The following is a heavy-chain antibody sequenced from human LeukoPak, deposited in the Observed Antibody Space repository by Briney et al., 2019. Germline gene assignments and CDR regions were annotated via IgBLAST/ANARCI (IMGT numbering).Heavy chain of an antibody. Sequence: SETLSLTCAVSGYSISSGYYWGWFRQPPGKGRVWIGSIYHSGSTYYHPSLKSRVTISVDTSKNQFSLKLSSVTAADTAVYYCARLSTYYDFWSGYYLGFDPWGQGTLVTVSS. V-gene: IGHV4-38-2*01. CDR3: ARLSTYYDFWSGYYLGFDP. J-gene: IGHJ5*02. CDR2: IYHSGST. D-gene: IGHD3-3*01. CDR1: GYSISSGYY.